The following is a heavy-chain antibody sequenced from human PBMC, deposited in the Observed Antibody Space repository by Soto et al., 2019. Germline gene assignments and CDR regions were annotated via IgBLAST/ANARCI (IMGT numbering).Heavy chain of an antibody. CDR3: ARASRTGVGTTSY. V-gene: IGHV1-18*01. Sequence: GASVKVSCKASGYTFSNYGISLMRQVPGQGLEXMGXXSXXNXXXXXAXXXQGRVSMTTDTSTNTAYMELGSLRSDETAVHYCARASRTGVGTTSYWGQGTLVTVSS. CDR1: GYTFSNYG. CDR2: XSXXNXXX. D-gene: IGHD1-26*01. J-gene: IGHJ4*02.